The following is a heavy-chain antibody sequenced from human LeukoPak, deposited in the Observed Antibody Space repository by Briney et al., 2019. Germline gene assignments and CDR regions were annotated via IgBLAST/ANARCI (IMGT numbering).Heavy chain of an antibody. V-gene: IGHV1-69*01. CDR3: ARDTQDSSSSGDY. J-gene: IGHJ4*02. CDR1: GGTFSSYA. Sequence: AASVKVSCKASGGTFSSYAISWVRQAPGQGLEWMGGIIPIFGTANYAQKFQGRVTITADESTNTAYMELSSLRSEDTAVYYCARDTQDSSSSGDYWGQGTLVTVSS. D-gene: IGHD6-6*01. CDR2: IIPIFGTA.